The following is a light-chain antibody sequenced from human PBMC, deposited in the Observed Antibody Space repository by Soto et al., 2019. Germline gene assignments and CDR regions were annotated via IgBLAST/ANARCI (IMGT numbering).Light chain of an antibody. V-gene: IGKV1-39*01. CDR2: AAF. CDR3: QQTYKIPWT. CDR1: QSIGKY. Sequence: DIQMTQSPSSLSASVGDRVTIPCRASQSIGKYLNWYQQQPGKAPNLLIYAAFSLQSGVPSRFSGSGPGTDFTLTIRSLQPEDVATNYCQQTYKIPWTFGQGTKVEIK. J-gene: IGKJ1*01.